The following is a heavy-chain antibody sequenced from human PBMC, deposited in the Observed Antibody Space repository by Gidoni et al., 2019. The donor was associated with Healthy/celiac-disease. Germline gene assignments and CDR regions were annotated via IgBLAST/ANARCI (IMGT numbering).Heavy chain of an antibody. CDR2: INPSGGST. CDR1: GYTFTSYY. V-gene: IGHV1-46*01. Sequence: QVQLVQSGAEVKKPGASVKVSCKASGYTFTSYYMHWVRQAPGQGLEWMGIINPSGGSTSYAQKFQGRVTMTRDTSTSTVYMELSSLRSEDTAVYYCARDREYQLLLGGWFDPWGQGTLVTVSS. J-gene: IGHJ5*02. CDR3: ARDREYQLLLGGWFDP. D-gene: IGHD2-2*01.